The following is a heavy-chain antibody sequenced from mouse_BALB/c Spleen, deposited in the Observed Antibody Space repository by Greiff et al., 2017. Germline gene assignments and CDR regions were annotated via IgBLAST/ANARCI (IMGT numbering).Heavy chain of an antibody. V-gene: IGHV2-9*02. Sequence: VKLMESGPGLVAPSQSLSITCTVSGFSLTSYGVHWVRQPPGKGLEWLGVIWAGGSTNYNSALMSRLSISKDNSKSQVFLKMNRLQTDDTAMYYCALGGITTWFAYWGQGTQVTVSA. CDR1: GFSLTSYG. J-gene: IGHJ3*01. CDR2: IWAGGST. CDR3: ALGGITTWFAY. D-gene: IGHD2-4*01.